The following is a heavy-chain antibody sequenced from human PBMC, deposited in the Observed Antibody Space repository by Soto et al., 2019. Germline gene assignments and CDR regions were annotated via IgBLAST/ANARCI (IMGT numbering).Heavy chain of an antibody. CDR3: AHSLDFDWFDP. CDR2: IYWDDDK. J-gene: IGHJ5*02. V-gene: IGHV2-5*02. Sequence: QITLKESGPTLVKPTQTLTLTCTFSGFSLSTSGVGVGWIRQPPGKALEWLALIYWDDDKRYSPSLKSRLTXTXXTSKNQVVLTMTNMDPVDTATYYCAHSLDFDWFDPWGQGTLVTVSS. CDR1: GFSLSTSGVG.